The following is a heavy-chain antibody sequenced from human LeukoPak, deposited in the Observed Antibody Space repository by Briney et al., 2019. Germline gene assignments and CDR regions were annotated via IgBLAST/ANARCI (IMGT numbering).Heavy chain of an antibody. V-gene: IGHV3-23*01. CDR3: AKGGAQQAVYYYDY. J-gene: IGHJ4*02. CDR2: VSGGGGST. CDR1: GFTFSPYA. Sequence: GGSLRLSCAASGFTFSPYAMNWVRQVPGKGLEWVSAVSGGGGSTYYADSVKGRLTISRDNSKNTVYLQMNSLRAEDTAVYYCAKGGAQQAVYYYDYWGQGTLVTVSS. D-gene: IGHD2-8*01.